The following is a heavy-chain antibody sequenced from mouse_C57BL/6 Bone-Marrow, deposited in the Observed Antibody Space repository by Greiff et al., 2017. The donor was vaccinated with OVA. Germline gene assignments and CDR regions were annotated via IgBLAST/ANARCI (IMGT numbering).Heavy chain of an antibody. CDR3: ARNPYYGSSRDYFDY. V-gene: IGHV1-20*01. CDR2: INPYNGDT. CDR1: GYSFTGYF. D-gene: IGHD1-1*01. J-gene: IGHJ2*01. Sequence: VQLQQSGPELVKPGDSVKISCKASGYSFTGYFMNWVMQSHGKSLEWIGRINPYNGDTFYNQKFKGKATLTVDKSSSTAHMELRSLTSEDSAVYYCARNPYYGSSRDYFDYWGQGTTLTVSS.